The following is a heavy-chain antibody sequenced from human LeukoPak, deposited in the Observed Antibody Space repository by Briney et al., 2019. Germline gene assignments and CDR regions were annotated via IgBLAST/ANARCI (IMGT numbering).Heavy chain of an antibody. J-gene: IGHJ4*02. CDR1: GFTFSNAW. V-gene: IGHV3-7*01. D-gene: IGHD1-14*01. CDR3: ARKTGDY. CDR2: IKQDGSEK. Sequence: GGSLRLSCAASGFTFSNAWMSWVRQAPGTGLEWVANIKQDGSEKYYVDSVKGRFTISRDNAKNSLYLQMNSLRVEDTAVYYCARKTGDYWGQGTLVIVSS.